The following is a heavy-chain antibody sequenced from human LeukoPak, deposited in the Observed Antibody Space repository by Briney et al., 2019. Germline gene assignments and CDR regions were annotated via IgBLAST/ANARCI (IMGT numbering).Heavy chain of an antibody. CDR3: AKESRIWFGDDYFDY. Sequence: AGGSLRLSCAASGFTFSSHGMTWVRQAPGKGLEWVSSITGSGGSTYYADSVKGRLTISRDNSKNTVYLHMTRLRAEDTAVYYCAKESRIWFGDDYFDYWGQGTLVTVSS. V-gene: IGHV3-23*01. CDR1: GFTFSSHG. D-gene: IGHD3-10*01. CDR2: ITGSGGST. J-gene: IGHJ4*02.